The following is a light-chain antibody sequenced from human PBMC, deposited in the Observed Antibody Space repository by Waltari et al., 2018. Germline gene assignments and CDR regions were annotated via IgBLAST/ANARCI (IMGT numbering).Light chain of an antibody. CDR2: ETS. V-gene: IGKV3-20*01. J-gene: IGKJ1*01. Sequence: VLTQSPDTLSSSPGEGAPLSCRSSHSVTRGYLAWYQQRPGQAPRLLISETSSRANGIPDRFSGSGSGTDFTLSISRLESEDFAVYYCQQYGSTPRTFGQGTRV. CDR1: HSVTRGY. CDR3: QQYGSTPRT.